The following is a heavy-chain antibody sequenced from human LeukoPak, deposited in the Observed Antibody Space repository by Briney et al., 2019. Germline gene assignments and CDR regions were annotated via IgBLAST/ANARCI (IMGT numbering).Heavy chain of an antibody. V-gene: IGHV3-21*01. CDR2: ISSSSSYI. D-gene: IGHD6-19*01. J-gene: IGHJ4*02. Sequence: GGSLRLSCAASGFTFSSYSMNWVRQAPGKGLEWVSSISSSSSYIYYADSVKGRFTISRDNAKTSLYLQMNSLRAEDMAVYYCARAGIAVAGTDYWGQGTLVTVSS. CDR3: ARAGIAVAGTDY. CDR1: GFTFSSYS.